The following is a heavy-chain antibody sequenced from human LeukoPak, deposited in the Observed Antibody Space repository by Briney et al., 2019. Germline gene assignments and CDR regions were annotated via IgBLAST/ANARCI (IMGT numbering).Heavy chain of an antibody. CDR1: GGSISSSSYY. Sequence: SETLSLTCTVSGGSISSSSYYWGWIRQPPGTGLEWIGSIYYSGSTYYNPSLKSRVTISVDTSKNQFSLKLSSVTAADTAVYYCARQVRAAAGYGMDVWGQGTTVTVSS. D-gene: IGHD6-13*01. CDR3: ARQVRAAAGYGMDV. V-gene: IGHV4-39*01. CDR2: IYYSGST. J-gene: IGHJ6*02.